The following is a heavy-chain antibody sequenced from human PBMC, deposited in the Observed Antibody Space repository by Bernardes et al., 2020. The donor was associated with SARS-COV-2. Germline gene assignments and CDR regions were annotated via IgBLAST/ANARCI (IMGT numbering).Heavy chain of an antibody. CDR2: IYPGDSDT. J-gene: IGHJ5*02. CDR1: GYSFTSYW. CDR3: ARRGGSYYEPYNWFDP. Sequence: GEPLKISCKGSGYSFTSYWIGWVRQMPGKGLEWMGIIYPGDSDTRYSPSFQGQVTIPADKSISTAYLQWSSLKASDTAMYYCARRGGSYYEPYNWFDPWGQGTLVTVSS. V-gene: IGHV5-51*01. D-gene: IGHD1-26*01.